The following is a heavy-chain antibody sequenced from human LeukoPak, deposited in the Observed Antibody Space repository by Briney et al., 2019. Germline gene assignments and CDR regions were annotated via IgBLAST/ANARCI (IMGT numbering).Heavy chain of an antibody. D-gene: IGHD3-22*01. CDR3: AKRYVSSNYYQCLGE. CDR2: ITGNTANT. CDR1: GFTFSNYA. J-gene: IGHJ4*02. V-gene: IGHV3-23*01. Sequence: GGSLRLSCAASGFTFSNYAMTWVRLAPGKGLEWVSAITGNTANTYYADSVKGRFTISRDNSKNTVYLQMDSLRVEDTAVYYCAKRYVSSNYYQCLGEWGQGTLVTVSS.